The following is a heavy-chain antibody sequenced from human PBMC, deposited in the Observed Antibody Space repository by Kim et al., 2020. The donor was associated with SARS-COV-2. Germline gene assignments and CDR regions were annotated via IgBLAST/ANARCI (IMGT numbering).Heavy chain of an antibody. J-gene: IGHJ5*02. D-gene: IGHD3-3*01. V-gene: IGHV4-59*01. Sequence: SETLSLTCTVSGGSISSYYWSWIRQPPGKGLEWIGYIYYSGSTNYNPSHKSRVTISVDTSKNQFSLKLISVTAADTAVDYCARGSSLRIFGVVGRFEPWGQGTLVPVSS. CDR1: GGSISSYY. CDR2: IYYSGST. CDR3: ARGSSLRIFGVVGRFEP.